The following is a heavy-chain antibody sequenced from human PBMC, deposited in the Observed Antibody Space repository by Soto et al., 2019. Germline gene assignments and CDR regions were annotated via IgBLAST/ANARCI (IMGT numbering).Heavy chain of an antibody. J-gene: IGHJ5*02. CDR1: GYTFTSYG. Sequence: QVQLVQSGAEVKKPGASVKVSCKASGYTFTSYGISWVRQAPGQGLEWMGWISAYNGNTNYAQKLQGRVTMTTDTSTRTAYMELRGGRSDDRAVYYCARDLKQACGARRAGGGFDPWGQGTLVTVSS. CDR2: ISAYNGNT. V-gene: IGHV1-18*01. CDR3: ARDLKQACGARRAGGGFDP. D-gene: IGHD3-10*01.